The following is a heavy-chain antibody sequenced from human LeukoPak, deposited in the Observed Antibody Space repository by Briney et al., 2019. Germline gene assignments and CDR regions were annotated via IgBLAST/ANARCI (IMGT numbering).Heavy chain of an antibody. J-gene: IGHJ6*02. CDR2: INDYTGNT. D-gene: IGHD3-22*01. V-gene: IGHV4-34*01. CDR3: ARGRIAKIVVVHSFHYGMDV. Sequence: PSETLSLTCDVFGGSFTDYFWTWIRQPPGKGLEWIGEINDYTGNTNYNPSLNSRVSISLEKSKNQFSLELRSVTAADTAVYYCARGRIAKIVVVHSFHYGMDVWGQGTTVTVSS. CDR1: GGSFTDYF.